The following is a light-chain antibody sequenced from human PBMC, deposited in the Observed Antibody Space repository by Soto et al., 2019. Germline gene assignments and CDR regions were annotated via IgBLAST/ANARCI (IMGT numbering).Light chain of an antibody. J-gene: IGKJ1*01. CDR3: HQYNNWPPWT. V-gene: IGKV3-15*01. Sequence: EIVMTHSPGTLSVSPWEGATLSSSASRGISSNLAWYQQKPGQAPRLLIYGASTRATGIPARFSGSGSGTEFTLTISSLQSEDFAVYYCHQYNNWPPWTFGQGTKVDIK. CDR2: GAS. CDR1: RGISSN.